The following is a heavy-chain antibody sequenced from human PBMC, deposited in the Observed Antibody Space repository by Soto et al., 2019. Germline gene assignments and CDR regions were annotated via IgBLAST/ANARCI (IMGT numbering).Heavy chain of an antibody. Sequence: PGGSLRLSCAASGFTFRTYSMNWVRQAPGKGLEWVSSISSSSTYIYYADSVKGRFTISRDNAKNSLYMQLTSLRAEDTAVYYCARDQVGPLYYYYYGVDVWGQGTTVTVSS. V-gene: IGHV3-21*01. CDR3: ARDQVGPLYYYYYGVDV. CDR2: ISSSSTYI. CDR1: GFTFRTYS. D-gene: IGHD1-26*01. J-gene: IGHJ6*02.